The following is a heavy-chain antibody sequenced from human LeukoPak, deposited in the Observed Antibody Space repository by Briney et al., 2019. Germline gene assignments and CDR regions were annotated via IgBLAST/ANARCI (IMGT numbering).Heavy chain of an antibody. V-gene: IGHV3-33*01. CDR1: GFTFSSYG. CDR2: IWYDGSNK. Sequence: GGSLRLSCAASGFTFSSYGMHWVRQAPSKGLEWVAVIWYDGSNKYYADSVKGRFTISRDNSKNTLYLQMNSLRAEDTAVYYCARAPYCSGGSCYYGGRGYFDYWGQGTLVTVSS. CDR3: ARAPYCSGGSCYYGGRGYFDY. D-gene: IGHD2-15*01. J-gene: IGHJ4*02.